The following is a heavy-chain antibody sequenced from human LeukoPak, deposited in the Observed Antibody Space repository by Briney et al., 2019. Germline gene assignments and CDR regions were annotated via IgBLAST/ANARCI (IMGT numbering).Heavy chain of an antibody. V-gene: IGHV3-9*01. CDR2: ISWNSGSI. CDR3: ASWTYYYGSGSYYD. D-gene: IGHD3-10*01. J-gene: IGHJ4*02. Sequence: HPGRSLRLSCAASGFTFDDYAMHWVRQAPGKGLEWVSGISWNSGSIGYADSVKGRFTISRDNAKNSLYLQMNSLRAEDTALYYCASWTYYYGSGSYYDWGQGTLVTVSS. CDR1: GFTFDDYA.